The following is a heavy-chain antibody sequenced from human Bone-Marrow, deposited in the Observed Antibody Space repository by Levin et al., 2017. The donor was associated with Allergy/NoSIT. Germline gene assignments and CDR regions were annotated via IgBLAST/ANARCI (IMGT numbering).Heavy chain of an antibody. CDR3: TTGLFSSTNP. CDR2: IKSKSDGGTA. D-gene: IGHD2-21*01. CDR1: GLIFSNAW. V-gene: IGHV3-15*01. J-gene: IGHJ5*02. Sequence: GGSLRLSCAASGLIFSNAWVNWVRQAPGKGLEWVGHIKSKSDGGTADYGSPVKGRFTISRDDSENTLYLQMNSLKTEDTGVYYCTTGLFSSTNPWGQGTLVTVSS.